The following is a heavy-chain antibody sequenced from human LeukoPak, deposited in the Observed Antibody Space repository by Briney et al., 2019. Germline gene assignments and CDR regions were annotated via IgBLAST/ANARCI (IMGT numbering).Heavy chain of an antibody. CDR2: IYPGDSDT. V-gene: IGHV5-51*01. J-gene: IGHJ6*03. CDR3: ARHKRVVVVAATGPDQYYYYYMDV. CDR1: GYSFTSYW. D-gene: IGHD2-15*01. Sequence: PGESLKISCKGSGYSFTSYWIGWVRQMPGKGLEWMGIIYPGDSDTRYSPSFQGQVTISADKSISTAYLQWSSLKASDTAMYYCARHKRVVVVAATGPDQYYYYYMDVWGKGTTVTVSS.